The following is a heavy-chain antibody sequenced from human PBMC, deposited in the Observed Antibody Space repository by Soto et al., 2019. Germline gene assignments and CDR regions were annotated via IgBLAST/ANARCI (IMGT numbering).Heavy chain of an antibody. Sequence: QVQLVESGGGVVQPGRSLRLSCAASGFTFSSYGMHWVRQAPGKGLEWVAVISYDGSNKYYADSVKGRFTISRDNSKNTLYLQMNSLRAEDTAVYYCAKSRYYFDYWGQGTLVIVSS. J-gene: IGHJ4*02. CDR3: AKSRYYFDY. CDR2: ISYDGSNK. D-gene: IGHD2-15*01. CDR1: GFTFSSYG. V-gene: IGHV3-30*18.